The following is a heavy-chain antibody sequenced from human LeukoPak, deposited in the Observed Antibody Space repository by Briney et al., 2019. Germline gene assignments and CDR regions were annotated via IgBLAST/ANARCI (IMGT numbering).Heavy chain of an antibody. V-gene: IGHV6-1*01. D-gene: IGHD2-2*01. J-gene: IGHJ5*02. CDR1: GDSVSSNSAA. CDR2: TYYRSKWNN. Sequence: SQTLSLTCAISGDSVSSNSAAWNWIRQSPSRGLEWLGRTYYRSKWNNNYAVSVKSRITVNPDTSKNQFSLHLNSVTPEDTAVYYCARRLTQYDCFDPWGQGILVTVSS. CDR3: ARRLTQYDCFDP.